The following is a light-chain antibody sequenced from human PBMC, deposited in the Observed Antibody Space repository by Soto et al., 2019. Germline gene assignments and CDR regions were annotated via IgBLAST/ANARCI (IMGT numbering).Light chain of an antibody. CDR1: QSVYSSY. Sequence: EIMLTQSPGTLSLSPVERATLSCRASQSVYSSYLAWYQQRPGQAPRLLIYDVSNRATGVPARFSGSGSGTDFTLTISSLEPEDFAIYYCQQRNYWQVTFGQGTRLENK. J-gene: IGKJ5*01. CDR3: QQRNYWQVT. V-gene: IGKV3D-11*02. CDR2: DVS.